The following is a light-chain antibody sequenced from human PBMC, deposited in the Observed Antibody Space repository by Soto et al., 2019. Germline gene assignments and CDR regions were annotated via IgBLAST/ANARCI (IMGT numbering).Light chain of an antibody. CDR2: EVS. CDR1: SSDFGSYNR. Sequence: QSVLTQPPSVSGSPGQSVTISCTGTSSDFGSYNRVSWYQRPPGTGPKLMIYEVSNRPSGVPDRFSVSKSGNTASLTISGLQAEDEAAYYCSLYTSDSKYVLGNGTKATV. CDR3: SLYTSDSKYV. V-gene: IGLV2-18*01. J-gene: IGLJ1*01.